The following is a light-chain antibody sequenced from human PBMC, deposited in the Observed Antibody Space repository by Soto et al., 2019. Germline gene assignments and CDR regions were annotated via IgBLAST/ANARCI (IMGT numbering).Light chain of an antibody. CDR2: EVS. V-gene: IGLV2-14*01. Sequence: QSVLTQPASVSGSPGQSITISCTGTSSDVGGYNYVSWYQQHPDKAPKLMIFEVSNRPSGVSIRFSGSKSGNTASLTISGLQAEDEADYYCSSYTSSSTLVVFGGGTQLTVL. CDR1: SSDVGGYNY. J-gene: IGLJ2*01. CDR3: SSYTSSSTLVV.